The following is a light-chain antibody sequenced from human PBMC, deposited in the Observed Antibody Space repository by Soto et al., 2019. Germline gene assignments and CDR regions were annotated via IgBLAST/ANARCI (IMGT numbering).Light chain of an antibody. J-gene: IGLJ1*01. CDR2: EVV. Sequence: QSPLTQPPAASGSPGQSVTISCTGTKNDIGVYDFVSWYQHHPGKAPRLIIYEVVQRPSGVPDRCSGSKSGNTASLTVSGLQAADEADYFCKSYAGSNTYVFGSGTKVTVL. CDR3: KSYAGSNTYV. V-gene: IGLV2-8*01. CDR1: KNDIGVYDF.